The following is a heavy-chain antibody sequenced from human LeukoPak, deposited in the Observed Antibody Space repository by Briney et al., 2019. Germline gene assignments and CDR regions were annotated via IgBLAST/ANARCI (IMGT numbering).Heavy chain of an antibody. D-gene: IGHD2-15*01. CDR3: AKDLIVATWAAHGYFDL. V-gene: IGHV3-23*01. CDR2: ISGSGGST. J-gene: IGHJ2*01. Sequence: GGSLRLSCAASGFTFSSYAMSWVRQAPGKELEWVSAISGSGGSTYYADSVKGRFTISRDNSKNTLYLQMNSLRAEDTAVYYCAKDLIVATWAAHGYFDLWGRGTLVTVSS. CDR1: GFTFSSYA.